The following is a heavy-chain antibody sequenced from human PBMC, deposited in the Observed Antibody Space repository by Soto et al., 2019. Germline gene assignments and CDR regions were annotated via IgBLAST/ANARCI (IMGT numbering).Heavy chain of an antibody. CDR3: ARDCPDSGSYHFDY. V-gene: IGHV3-21*01. Sequence: GGSLRLSCAASGFTFSSYSMNWVRQAPGKGLEWVSSISSSSSYIYYADSVKGRFTISRDNAKNSLYLQMNSLRAEDTAVYYCARDCPDSGSYHFDYWGQGTLVTVSS. CDR2: ISSSSSYI. J-gene: IGHJ4*02. CDR1: GFTFSSYS. D-gene: IGHD3-10*01.